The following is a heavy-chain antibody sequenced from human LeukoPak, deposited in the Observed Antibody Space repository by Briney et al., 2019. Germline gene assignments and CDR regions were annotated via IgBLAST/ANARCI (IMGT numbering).Heavy chain of an antibody. D-gene: IGHD4-17*01. V-gene: IGHV4-39*07. CDR1: GGSISSSSYY. J-gene: IGHJ4*02. CDR2: IYYSGST. Sequence: SETLSLTCTVSGGSISSSSYYWGWIRQPPGKGLEWIGSIYYSGSTYYNPSLKSRVTISVDTSKNQFSLKLSSVTAADTAVYYCARGRGQGHTVTNDYWGQGTLVTVSS. CDR3: ARGRGQGHTVTNDY.